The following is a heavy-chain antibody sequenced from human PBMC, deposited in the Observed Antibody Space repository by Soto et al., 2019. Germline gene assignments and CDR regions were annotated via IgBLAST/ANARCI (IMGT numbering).Heavy chain of an antibody. Sequence: ASVKVSCKASGYTFTSYAMHWVRQAPGQRLEWMGWINAGNGNTKYSQKFQGRVTITRDTSASTAYMELSSLRSEDTAVYYCARDHSYSSSWMAPGNWFDPWGQGTLVT. D-gene: IGHD6-13*01. CDR3: ARDHSYSSSWMAPGNWFDP. CDR2: INAGNGNT. J-gene: IGHJ5*02. V-gene: IGHV1-3*01. CDR1: GYTFTSYA.